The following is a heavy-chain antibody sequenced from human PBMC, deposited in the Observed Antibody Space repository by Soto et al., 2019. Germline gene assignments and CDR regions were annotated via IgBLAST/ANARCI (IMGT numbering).Heavy chain of an antibody. Sequence: GDSVKVSCKASGYTFTSYGISWVRQAPGQGLEWMGWISAYNGNTNYAQKLQGRVTMTTDTSTSTAYMELRSLRSDDTAVYYCARDEELYYDFWSGYLGRPYGMDVWGQGSTVTVSS. V-gene: IGHV1-18*04. D-gene: IGHD3-3*01. CDR1: GYTFTSYG. CDR2: ISAYNGNT. CDR3: ARDEELYYDFWSGYLGRPYGMDV. J-gene: IGHJ6*02.